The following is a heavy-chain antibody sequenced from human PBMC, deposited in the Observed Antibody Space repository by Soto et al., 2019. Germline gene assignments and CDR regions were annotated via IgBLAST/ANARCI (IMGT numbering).Heavy chain of an antibody. Sequence: GGSLRLSCAASGFTFSDYYMSWIRQAPGKGLEWVSYISSSGSTIYYADSVKGRFTISRDNAKNSLYLQMNSLRAEDTAVYYCARGTVAGTRDAFDIWGQGTMVTVSS. CDR2: ISSSGSTI. D-gene: IGHD6-19*01. CDR1: GFTFSDYY. V-gene: IGHV3-11*01. J-gene: IGHJ3*02. CDR3: ARGTVAGTRDAFDI.